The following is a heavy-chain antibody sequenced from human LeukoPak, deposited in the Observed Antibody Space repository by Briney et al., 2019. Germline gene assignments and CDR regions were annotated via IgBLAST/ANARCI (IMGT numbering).Heavy chain of an antibody. D-gene: IGHD3-22*01. V-gene: IGHV3-9*01. CDR1: GFTFDDYA. Sequence: PGGSLRLSCAASGFTFDDYAMHWVRQAQGKGLEWVSGISWNSGSIGYADSVKGRFTISRDNAKNSLYLQMNSLRAEDTALYYCAKALRSGYYLFDYWGQGTLVTVSS. CDR3: AKALRSGYYLFDY. CDR2: ISWNSGSI. J-gene: IGHJ4*02.